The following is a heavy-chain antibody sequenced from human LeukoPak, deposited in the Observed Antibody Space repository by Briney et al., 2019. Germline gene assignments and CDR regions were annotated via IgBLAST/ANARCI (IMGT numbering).Heavy chain of an antibody. CDR1: GGSISSYY. CDR3: ARGLDQRITIFGRYYMDV. CDR2: IYYSGST. Sequence: SETLSLTYTVSGGSISSYYWSWIRQPPGKGLEWIGYIYYSGSTNYNPSLKSRVTISVDTSKNQFSLKLSSVTAADTAVYYCARGLDQRITIFGRYYMDVWGKGTTVTISS. J-gene: IGHJ6*03. D-gene: IGHD3-3*01. V-gene: IGHV4-59*01.